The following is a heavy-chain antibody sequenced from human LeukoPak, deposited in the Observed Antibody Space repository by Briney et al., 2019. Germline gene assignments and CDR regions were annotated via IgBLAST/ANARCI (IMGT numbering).Heavy chain of an antibody. Sequence: TTSETLSLTCTVSGGSISSSSYYWGWIRQPPGKGLEWIGSIYSGSTYYNPSLKSRVTISVDTSKNQFSLKLSSVTAADTAVYYCAREGYYDFWSGSFRGFYMDVWGKGTTVTVSS. CDR3: AREGYYDFWSGSFRGFYMDV. CDR1: GGSISSSSYY. CDR2: IYSGST. V-gene: IGHV4-39*02. D-gene: IGHD3-3*01. J-gene: IGHJ6*03.